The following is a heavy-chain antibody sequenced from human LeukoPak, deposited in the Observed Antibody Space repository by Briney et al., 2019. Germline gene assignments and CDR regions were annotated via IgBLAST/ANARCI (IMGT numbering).Heavy chain of an antibody. CDR3: ARYSGSYRAFDI. Sequence: PGGSLRLSCAASGFTFSSYWMSWVRQAPGKGLECLANIKQDGSEKYYVDSVKGRFTISRDNPKNSLYLQMNSLRAEDTAVYYCARYSGSYRAFDIWGQGTMVTVSS. V-gene: IGHV3-7*05. CDR1: GFTFSSYW. J-gene: IGHJ3*02. D-gene: IGHD1-26*01. CDR2: IKQDGSEK.